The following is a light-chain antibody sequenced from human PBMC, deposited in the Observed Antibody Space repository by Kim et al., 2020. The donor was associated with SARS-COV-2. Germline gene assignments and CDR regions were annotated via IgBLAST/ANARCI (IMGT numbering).Light chain of an antibody. V-gene: IGKV4-1*01. CDR3: QQYYSTPGT. CDR2: WAS. J-gene: IGKJ1*01. Sequence: TIDCTSNQIILSSTINTNSLSWYQQKPGQPPKLLIYWASNRESGVPDRFPGSGSGTDFNLTITRLQAEDVAVYYCQQYYSTPGTFGQGTKVDIK. CDR1: QIILSSTINTNS.